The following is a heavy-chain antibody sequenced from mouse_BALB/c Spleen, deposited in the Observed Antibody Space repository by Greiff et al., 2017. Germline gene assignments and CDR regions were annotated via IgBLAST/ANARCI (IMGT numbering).Heavy chain of an antibody. D-gene: IGHD2-1*01. CDR2: ISSGGSYT. Sequence: EVMLVESGGDLVKPGGSLKLSCAASGFTFSSYGMSWVRQTPDKRLEWVATISSGGSYTYYPDSVKGRFTISRDNAKNTLYLQMSSLKSEDTAMYYCASPGKTTTGYFDVWGAGTTVTVSS. CDR1: GFTFSSYG. V-gene: IGHV5-6*02. CDR3: ASPGKTTTGYFDV. J-gene: IGHJ1*01.